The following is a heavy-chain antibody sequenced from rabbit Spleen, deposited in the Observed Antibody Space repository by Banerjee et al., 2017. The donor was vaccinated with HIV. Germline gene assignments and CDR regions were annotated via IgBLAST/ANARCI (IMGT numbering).Heavy chain of an antibody. Sequence: LEESGGGLVKPGGTLTLTCTVSGFSFSSNWICWVRQAPGKGLEWIACIDTSDGDTDYANWPKGRFTISKTSSTTVTLQMTGLTAADTATYFCARDAATSFSTYGMDLWGQGTLVTVS. CDR3: ARDAATSFSTYGMDL. CDR1: GFSFSSNW. D-gene: IGHD8-1*01. V-gene: IGHV1S45*01. CDR2: IDTSDGDT. J-gene: IGHJ6*01.